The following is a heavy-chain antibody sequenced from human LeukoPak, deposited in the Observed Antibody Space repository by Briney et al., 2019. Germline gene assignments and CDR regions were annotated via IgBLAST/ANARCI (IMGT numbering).Heavy chain of an antibody. D-gene: IGHD6-6*01. V-gene: IGHV1-69*04. CDR2: IIPILGIA. CDR3: ARDHWASIAASHWFDP. CDR1: GGTFSSYA. J-gene: IGHJ5*02. Sequence: SVKVSCKASGGTFSSYAISWVRQAPGQGHEWMGRIIPILGIANYAQKFQGRVTITADKPTSTAYMELSSLRSEDTAVYYCARDHWASIAASHWFDPWGQGTLVTVSS.